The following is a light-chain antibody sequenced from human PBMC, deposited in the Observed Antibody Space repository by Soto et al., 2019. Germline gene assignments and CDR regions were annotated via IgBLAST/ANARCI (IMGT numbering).Light chain of an antibody. Sequence: EIVMTQSPATLSVSPGERATLSCRASQSVSSNLAWYQQKPGQAPRLLLYGASTRATGIPARFSGSGSGTEFTLTISSLQSEDFAVYYCQQYNNWPRTFGQGTNVDIK. CDR1: QSVSSN. J-gene: IGKJ1*01. CDR3: QQYNNWPRT. V-gene: IGKV3-15*01. CDR2: GAS.